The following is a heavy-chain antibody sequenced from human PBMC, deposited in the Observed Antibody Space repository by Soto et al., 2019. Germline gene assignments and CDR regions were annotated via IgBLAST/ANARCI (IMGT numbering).Heavy chain of an antibody. D-gene: IGHD2-2*01. V-gene: IGHV3-23*01. CDR3: AKVLYPGLDIVVVPAAQPNWFDS. CDR1: GFTFISYA. Sequence: PGGSLILSCAASGFTFISYAMSWVRQAPGKGLEWVSAISGSGGSTYYADSVKGRFTISRDNSKNTLYLQMNSLRAEDTAVYYCAKVLYPGLDIVVVPAAQPNWFDSWGQGTLVTVSS. J-gene: IGHJ5*01. CDR2: ISGSGGST.